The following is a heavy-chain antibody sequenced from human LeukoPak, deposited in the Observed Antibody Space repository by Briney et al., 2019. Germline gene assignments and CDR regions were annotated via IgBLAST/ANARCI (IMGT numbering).Heavy chain of an antibody. CDR3: ARTSSGGSCYLDY. D-gene: IGHD2-15*01. CDR2: ISGSGDNT. Sequence: GGSLRLSCAASGFTFSSYAMNWVRQAPGKGLEWISSISGSGDNTYYADSVKGRFTISRDNSKNTLYLQMNSLRAEDTAVYYCARTSSGGSCYLDYWGQGTLVTVSS. V-gene: IGHV3-23*01. CDR1: GFTFSSYA. J-gene: IGHJ4*02.